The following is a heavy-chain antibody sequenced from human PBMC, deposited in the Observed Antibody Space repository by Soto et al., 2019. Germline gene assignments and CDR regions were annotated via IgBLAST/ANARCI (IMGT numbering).Heavy chain of an antibody. J-gene: IGHJ4*02. D-gene: IGHD1-26*01. Sequence: QVQLQQRGAGVLKPSETLTLTCAVYGGSFSGYYWSWIRQPPGKGLEWIGEINHSGSTNHNPSLTSRVTISVDTSKNQFSLKLSSVTAADTAVYYCARVRWDQPWVFDYWGQGTLVTVSS. CDR1: GGSFSGYY. CDR2: INHSGST. CDR3: ARVRWDQPWVFDY. V-gene: IGHV4-34*01.